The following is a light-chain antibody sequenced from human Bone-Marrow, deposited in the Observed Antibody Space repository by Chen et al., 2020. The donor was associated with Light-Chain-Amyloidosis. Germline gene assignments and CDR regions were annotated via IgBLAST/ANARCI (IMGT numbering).Light chain of an antibody. CDR2: RDT. J-gene: IGLJ2*01. CDR1: DLPTKY. Sequence: SYEPTQPPSVSVSPGQTARITCSGDDLPTKYAYWYQQKPGQAPVLVIHRDTERPSGISERFSGSSSGTTATLTISGVQAEDEADYHCQSADSSGTYGVIFGGGTKLTVL. V-gene: IGLV3-25*03. CDR3: QSADSSGTYGVI.